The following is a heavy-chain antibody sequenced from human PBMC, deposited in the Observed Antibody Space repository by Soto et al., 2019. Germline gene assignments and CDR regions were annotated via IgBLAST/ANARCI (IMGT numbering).Heavy chain of an antibody. D-gene: IGHD6-6*01. Sequence: SETLSLTFTVSGGSISSGGYDWSWIRQHPGKGLEWIGYIYYSGSTYYNPSLKSRVTISVDTSKNQFSLKLSSVTAADTAVYYCASARSYYYYYMGVWGKGTTVTVSS. CDR2: IYYSGST. CDR1: GGSISSGGYD. V-gene: IGHV4-31*03. CDR3: ASARSYYYYYMGV. J-gene: IGHJ6*03.